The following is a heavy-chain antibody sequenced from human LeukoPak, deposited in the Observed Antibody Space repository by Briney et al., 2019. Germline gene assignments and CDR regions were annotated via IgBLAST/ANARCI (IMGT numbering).Heavy chain of an antibody. D-gene: IGHD1-26*01. J-gene: IGHJ4*02. CDR2: IYSGGST. Sequence: GESLKISCAASGFTVSSNYMGWVRQAPGKGLEWLSVIYSGGSTYYADSVKGRFTISRDHSKNTLYLQMNSLRAEDTAVYYCARDEWELLRAYWGQGTLVTVSS. V-gene: IGHV3-66*02. CDR1: GFTVSSNY. CDR3: ARDEWELLRAY.